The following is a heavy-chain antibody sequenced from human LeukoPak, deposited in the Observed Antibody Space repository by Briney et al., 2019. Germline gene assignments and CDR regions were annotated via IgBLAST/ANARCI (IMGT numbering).Heavy chain of an antibody. CDR2: MNPNSGNT. D-gene: IGHD2-8*01. CDR3: ARGGWVYALRVDY. Sequence: VASVKVSCEASGYTFTSYDINWVRQATGQGLEWMGWMNPNSGNTGYAQKFQGRVTMTRNTSISTAYMELSSLRSEDTAVYYCARGGWVYALRVDYWGQGTLVTVSS. CDR1: GYTFTSYD. V-gene: IGHV1-8*01. J-gene: IGHJ4*02.